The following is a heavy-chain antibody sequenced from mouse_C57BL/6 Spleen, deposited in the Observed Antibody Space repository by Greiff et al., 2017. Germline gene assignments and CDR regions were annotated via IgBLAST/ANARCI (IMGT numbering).Heavy chain of an antibody. CDR2: ISDGGSYT. J-gene: IGHJ3*01. CDR1: GFTFSSYA. V-gene: IGHV5-4*01. CDR3: ARDRKDYGSSYYWFAY. Sequence: DVMLVESGGGLVKPGGSLKLSCAASGFTFSSYAMSWVRQTPEQRLEWVATISDGGSYTYYPDNVKGRFTISRDTSTNNLYLQLSHLKSEDTAMYYGARDRKDYGSSYYWFAYWGQGTLVTVAA. D-gene: IGHD1-1*01.